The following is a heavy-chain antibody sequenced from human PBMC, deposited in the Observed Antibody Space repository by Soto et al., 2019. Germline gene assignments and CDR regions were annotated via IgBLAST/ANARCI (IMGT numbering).Heavy chain of an antibody. V-gene: IGHV3-23*01. CDR2: ISGSGGST. D-gene: IGHD1-26*01. J-gene: IGHJ4*02. CDR1: GFTFSSYA. Sequence: EVQLLESGGGLVQPGGSLRLSCAASGFTFSSYAMSWVRQAPGKGLEWVSAISGSGGSTYYADSVKGRFTIPRDNSKNPLYLQMNSPRAEDTAVYYCAKEPGIVGATDDYWGQGTLVTVSS. CDR3: AKEPGIVGATDDY.